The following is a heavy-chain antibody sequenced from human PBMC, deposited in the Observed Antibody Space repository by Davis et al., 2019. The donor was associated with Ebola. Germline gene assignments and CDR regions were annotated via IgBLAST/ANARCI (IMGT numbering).Heavy chain of an antibody. CDR2: IYYSGST. V-gene: IGHV4-59*12. CDR3: RRGRAHYGSGSYLPNSYYGMDV. CDR1: GGSISSYY. J-gene: IGHJ6*02. D-gene: IGHD3-10*01. Sequence: SETLSLTCTVSGGSISSYYWSWIRQPPGKGLECIGYIYYSGSTNYNPSLKSRVTLSVDTSKNQFSLKLRSVTAAGKAVYYCRRGRAHYGSGSYLPNSYYGMDVWGQGTTVTVSS.